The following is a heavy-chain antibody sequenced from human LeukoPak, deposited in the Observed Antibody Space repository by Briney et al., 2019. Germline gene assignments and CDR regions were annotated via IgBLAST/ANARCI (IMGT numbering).Heavy chain of an antibody. J-gene: IGHJ4*02. CDR3: ATALLTMVRGVMSG. D-gene: IGHD3-10*01. Sequence: SETLSLTCTVSGGSISSYYWSWIRQPPGKGLEWIGYIYYSGSTNYNPSLKSRVTISVDTSKNQFSLKLSSVTAADTAVYYCATALLTMVRGVMSGWGQGTLVTVSS. V-gene: IGHV4-59*01. CDR2: IYYSGST. CDR1: GGSISSYY.